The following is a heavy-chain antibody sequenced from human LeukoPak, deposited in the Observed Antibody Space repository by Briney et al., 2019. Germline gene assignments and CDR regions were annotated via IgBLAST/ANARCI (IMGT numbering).Heavy chain of an antibody. CDR3: AKILNAMYFDL. CDR2: ISGTT. J-gene: IGHJ2*01. Sequence: GGSLRLSCAASGFTFSSYAMNWVRQAPGQGLEWVSTISGTTYYADSVKGRFSISRDDSKNMLFLQMDNLRADDTAVYYCAKILNAMYFDLWGRGTLVTVSS. CDR1: GFTFSSYA. D-gene: IGHD2-2*01. V-gene: IGHV3-23*01.